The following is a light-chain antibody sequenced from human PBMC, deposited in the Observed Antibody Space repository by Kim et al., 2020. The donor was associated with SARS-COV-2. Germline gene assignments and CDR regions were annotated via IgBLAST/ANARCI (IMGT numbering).Light chain of an antibody. V-gene: IGKV1-39*01. CDR2: AAS. CDR3: QQGYSSPQIT. CDR1: QSISTH. Sequence: YVGDRVFITCRTSQSISTHLNWYRQKPRKAPDLMIYAASTLQTGVPSRFSGSGSGTEFTLTIRALQPGDSATYFCQQGYSSPQITFGQGTRLEIK. J-gene: IGKJ5*01.